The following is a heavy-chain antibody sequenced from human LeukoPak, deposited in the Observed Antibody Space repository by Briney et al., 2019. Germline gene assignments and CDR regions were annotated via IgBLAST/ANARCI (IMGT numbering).Heavy chain of an antibody. V-gene: IGHV4-4*07. CDR3: ARGVLNGFSYFDY. CDR2: IYSSGST. D-gene: IGHD3-3*01. Sequence: SETLSLTCTVSGGSISSYYWSWIRQPPGKGLEWLGRIYSSGSTNYNPSLKSRVTMSVDTSKNQFSLKLSSVTAADTAVYYCARGVLNGFSYFDYWGQGTLVTVSS. J-gene: IGHJ4*02. CDR1: GGSISSYY.